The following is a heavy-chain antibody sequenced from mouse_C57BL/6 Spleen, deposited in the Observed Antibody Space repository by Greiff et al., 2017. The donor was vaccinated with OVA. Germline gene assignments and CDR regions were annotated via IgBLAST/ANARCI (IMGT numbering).Heavy chain of an antibody. D-gene: IGHD2-3*01. CDR1: GFTFSDYG. Sequence: EVHLVESGGGLVKPGGSLKLSCAASGFTFSDYGMHWVRQAPEKGLEWVAYISSGSSTIYYADTVKGRFTISRGNAKNTLFLQMTSLRSEDTAMYYCERANDGYLSYWYFDVWGTGTTVTVSS. CDR3: ERANDGYLSYWYFDV. J-gene: IGHJ1*03. CDR2: ISSGSSTI. V-gene: IGHV5-17*01.